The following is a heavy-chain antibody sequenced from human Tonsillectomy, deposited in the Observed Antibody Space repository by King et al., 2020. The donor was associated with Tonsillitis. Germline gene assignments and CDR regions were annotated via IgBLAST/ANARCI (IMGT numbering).Heavy chain of an antibody. CDR2: IYYSGST. Sequence: QLQESGPGLVKPSETLSLTCTVSGGSISSSSYYWGWIRQPPGKGLEWIGSIYYSGSTYYNPSLKSRVTISVDTSKNQFSLKLSSVTAADTAVYYCVPTSGYPPFDTWGQGTLVTVSS. CDR3: VPTSGYPPFDT. V-gene: IGHV4-39*07. D-gene: IGHD5-12*01. J-gene: IGHJ5*02. CDR1: GGSISSSSYY.